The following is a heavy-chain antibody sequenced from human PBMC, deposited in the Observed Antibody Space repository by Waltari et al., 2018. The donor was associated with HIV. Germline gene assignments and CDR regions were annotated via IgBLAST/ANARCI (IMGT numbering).Heavy chain of an antibody. Sequence: QLQLQESGPGLVKPSETLSLTCTVSGGSISSSSYYWGWIRQPPGKGLEWIGSIYYSGSTYYNPSLKSRVTISVDTSKNQFSLKLSSVTAADTAVYYCARGLVGSSGWPWPHYYYYGMDVWGQGTTVTVSS. CDR2: IYYSGST. V-gene: IGHV4-39*07. CDR3: ARGLVGSSGWPWPHYYYYGMDV. D-gene: IGHD6-19*01. CDR1: GGSISSSSYY. J-gene: IGHJ6*02.